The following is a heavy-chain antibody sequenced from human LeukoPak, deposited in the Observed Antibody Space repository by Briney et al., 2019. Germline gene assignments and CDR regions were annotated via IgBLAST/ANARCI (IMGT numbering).Heavy chain of an antibody. CDR3: VRARGDYESSGHSVDGFDI. CDR2: ITSSSRTI. V-gene: IGHV3-48*04. Sequence: GGSLRLSCAASGFPFTSYSMSWVRQAPGKGLEWVSYITSSSRTIEYLDTVKGRFTLSRDNAKSSVNLQMNNLRSEDTAVYYCVRARGDYESSGHSVDGFDIWGQGTMVTVSS. D-gene: IGHD3-22*01. CDR1: GFPFTSYS. J-gene: IGHJ3*02.